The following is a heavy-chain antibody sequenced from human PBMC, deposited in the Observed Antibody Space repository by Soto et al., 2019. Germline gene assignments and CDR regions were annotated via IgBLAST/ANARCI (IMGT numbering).Heavy chain of an antibody. CDR2: ITSDGKSK. J-gene: IGHJ5*02. D-gene: IGHD2-21*02. CDR1: GFNFSNHL. CDR3: ARESGDWPLNWFDP. Sequence: GGSLRLSCAASGFNFSNHLMHWVRQRPAEGLVWVSRITSDGKSKAYAESVKGRFAISRDNAKNTLYLQMNGLTAEDTAVYYCARESGDWPLNWFDPWGQGTLVTV. V-gene: IGHV3-74*01.